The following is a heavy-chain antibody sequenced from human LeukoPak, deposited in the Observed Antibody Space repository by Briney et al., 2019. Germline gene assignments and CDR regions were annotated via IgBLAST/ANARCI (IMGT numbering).Heavy chain of an antibody. CDR2: INHSGST. V-gene: IGHV4-34*01. Sequence: SETLSLTCAVYGGSFSGYYWSWIRQPPGKGLEWIGEINHSGSTNYSPSLKSRVTISVDTSKNQFSLKLSSVTAADTAVYYCASALLRGWFDPWGQGTLVTVSS. CDR3: ASALLRGWFDP. J-gene: IGHJ5*02. CDR1: GGSFSGYY. D-gene: IGHD1-26*01.